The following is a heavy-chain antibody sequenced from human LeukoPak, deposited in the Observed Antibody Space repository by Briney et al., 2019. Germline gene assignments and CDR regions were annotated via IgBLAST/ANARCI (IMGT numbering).Heavy chain of an antibody. CDR1: GFPFSSYA. J-gene: IGHJ6*03. V-gene: IGHV3-23*01. CDR3: AKGVGATTPYYMDV. Sequence: GESLRLSCAASGFPFSSYAMSWVRQAPGKGLEWVSTISNSDDSTYYADSVKGRFTISRDNSENTLYLQMNSLRAEDTAVYYCAKGVGATTPYYMDVWGKGTTVTVSS. CDR2: ISNSDDST. D-gene: IGHD1-26*01.